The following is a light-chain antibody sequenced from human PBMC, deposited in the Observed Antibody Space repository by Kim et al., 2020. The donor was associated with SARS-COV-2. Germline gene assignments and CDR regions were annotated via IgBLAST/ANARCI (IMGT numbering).Light chain of an antibody. Sequence: QSALTQPASVSGSPGQSITISCTGTSSDVGAYNFVSWYQQHPGRAPKLMIYDVSERPSGISNRFSGSKSGNTASLIISGLQAEDEADYHCSSFTSSSTWVFGGGTKLTVL. CDR3: SSFTSSSTWV. CDR1: SSDVGAYNF. J-gene: IGLJ3*02. V-gene: IGLV2-14*01. CDR2: DVS.